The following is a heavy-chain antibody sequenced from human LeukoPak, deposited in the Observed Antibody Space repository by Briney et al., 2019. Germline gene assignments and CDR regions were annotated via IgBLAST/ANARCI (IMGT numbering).Heavy chain of an antibody. CDR1: QFTFSSYA. CDR2: IDDSGSTT. D-gene: IGHD3-10*01. CDR3: AKKRWYYGSGSYPHFDY. J-gene: IGHJ4*02. Sequence: GGSLRLSCAASQFTFSSYAMSWVRQAPGKGLEWVSTIDDSGSTTYYADSVKGRFTISRDNSKSTLFLQMNSLRAEDTAIYYCAKKRWYYGSGSYPHFDYWGQGTLVTVSS. V-gene: IGHV3-23*01.